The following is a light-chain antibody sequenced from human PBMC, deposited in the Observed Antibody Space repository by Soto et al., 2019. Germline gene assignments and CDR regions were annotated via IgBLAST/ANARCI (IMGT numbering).Light chain of an antibody. V-gene: IGKV2-28*01. CDR3: MQALQSPPT. CDR2: LGS. CDR1: QSLLHSNGYDS. J-gene: IGKJ1*01. Sequence: EIVMTQSPLSLPVTPGESASISCRSSQSLLHSNGYDSLDWYLQKPGQSPQLLIYLGSNRASGVPARFSGSGSGTDFTLKISRVEADDVGVYYCMQALQSPPTFGQGTKVEIK.